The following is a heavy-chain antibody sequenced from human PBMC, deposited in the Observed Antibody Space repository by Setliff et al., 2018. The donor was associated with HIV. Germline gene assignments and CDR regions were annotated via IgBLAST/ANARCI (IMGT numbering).Heavy chain of an antibody. J-gene: IGHJ4*01. V-gene: IGHV1-69*05. CDR2: IIPIIRTA. D-gene: IGHD3-10*01. CDR3: ARGSEVWFSSGSGSYYLGAY. CDR1: GGTFSSSA. Sequence: SVKVSCKASGGTFSSSAISWVRQAPGRGLEWVGGIIPIIRTADYVQKFQGRATITTDESATTAYMELNNLRSDDTAVYYCARGSEVWFSSGSGSYYLGAYWGHGTLVTVSS.